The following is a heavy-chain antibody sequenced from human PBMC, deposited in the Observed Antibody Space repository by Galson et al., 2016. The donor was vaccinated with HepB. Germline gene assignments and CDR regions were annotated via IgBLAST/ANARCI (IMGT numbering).Heavy chain of an antibody. V-gene: IGHV3-30*18. CDR2: ISYDGSNK. J-gene: IGHJ4*02. Sequence: SLRLSCAASGFSLSTSGVHWVRQAPGKGLAWVAVISYDGSNKYQADSVQGRFTISRDNSKNTVYLQMNSLRAEDTAVYYCAKDVGSWYLLLSHYFDYWGQGTLVTVSS. D-gene: IGHD2-15*01. CDR1: GFSLSTSG. CDR3: AKDVGSWYLLLSHYFDY.